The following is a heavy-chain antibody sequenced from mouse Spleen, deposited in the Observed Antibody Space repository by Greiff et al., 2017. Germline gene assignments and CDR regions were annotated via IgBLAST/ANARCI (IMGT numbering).Heavy chain of an antibody. CDR2: IDNDDGET. V-gene: IGHV14-2*01. Sequence: VQLLQSGAELVKPGASVKLSCAASGFTIKVYYMHWVKQRTEQGLEWVGRIDNDDGETKYAPKFQGKATITADTSSNTAYLQLSSLTSEDTAVYYCARERGYGYAMDYWGQGTSVTVSS. CDR1: GFTIKVYY. D-gene: IGHD3-1*01. J-gene: IGHJ4*01. CDR3: ARERGYGYAMDY.